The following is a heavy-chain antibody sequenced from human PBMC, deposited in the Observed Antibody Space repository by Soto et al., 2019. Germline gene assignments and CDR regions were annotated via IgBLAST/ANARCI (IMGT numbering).Heavy chain of an antibody. Sequence: PGGSLRLSCAASGFTFSSYAMNWVRQAPGKGLEWVSVISGSGGSTYYADAVKGRFTISRDNSKNTLYLQMNSLRAEVTAVYYCAKRTVGWYFDLWGRGTLVTVSS. CDR3: AKRTVGWYFDL. V-gene: IGHV3-23*01. D-gene: IGHD4-17*01. J-gene: IGHJ2*01. CDR2: ISGSGGST. CDR1: GFTFSSYA.